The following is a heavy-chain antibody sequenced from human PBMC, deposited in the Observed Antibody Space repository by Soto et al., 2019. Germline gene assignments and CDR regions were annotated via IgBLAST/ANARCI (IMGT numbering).Heavy chain of an antibody. CDR2: INPANGNT. CDR3: ARTTILPERGLDS. CDR1: GYNFATYG. V-gene: IGHV1-18*01. D-gene: IGHD3-9*01. Sequence: QVQLVQSGAEVEKPGSSVKVSCKASGYNFATYGLSWVRQAPGQGLEWMGLINPANGNTNYAQTVRARTTLTSDTSTNTVYMDLRSLRSDDAAVYFCARTTILPERGLDSWGQGNLVSVSS. J-gene: IGHJ4*02.